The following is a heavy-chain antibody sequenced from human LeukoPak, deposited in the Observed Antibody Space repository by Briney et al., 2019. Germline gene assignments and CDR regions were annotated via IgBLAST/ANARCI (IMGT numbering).Heavy chain of an antibody. D-gene: IGHD1-26*01. Sequence: GGSLRLSCAASGFTFSNAWMSWVRQAPGKGLEWVGRIKSKTDGGTTDYAAPVKGRFTISRDDSKNTLYLQMNSLKTEDTAVYYCTLESGSSLPYDYWGQGTLVTVSS. CDR1: GFTFSNAW. V-gene: IGHV3-15*01. CDR3: TLESGSSLPYDY. J-gene: IGHJ4*02. CDR2: IKSKTDGGTT.